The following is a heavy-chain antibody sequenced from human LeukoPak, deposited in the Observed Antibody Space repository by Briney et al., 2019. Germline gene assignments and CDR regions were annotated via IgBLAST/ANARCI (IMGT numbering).Heavy chain of an antibody. CDR2: INAYNGNT. D-gene: IGHD6-13*01. V-gene: IGHV1-18*01. Sequence: ASVKVSCKASGYTFTSYGISWVRQAPGQGLEWMGWINAYNGNTNYAQKLQGRVTMTTDTSTSTAYMELSSLRSEDTAVYYCATAGYSSSWYAYYYYYYGMDVWGQGTTVTVSS. CDR3: ATAGYSSSWYAYYYYYYGMDV. J-gene: IGHJ6*02. CDR1: GYTFTSYG.